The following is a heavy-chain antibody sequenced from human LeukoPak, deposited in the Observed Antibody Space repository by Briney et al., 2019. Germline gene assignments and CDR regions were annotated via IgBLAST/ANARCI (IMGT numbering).Heavy chain of an antibody. Sequence: GGSLRLSCAAPGFTFSSYAMSWVRQAPGKGLEWVSAISGSGGSTYYADSVKGRFTISRDNSKNTLYLQMNSLRAEDTAVYYCAKDHDFWSGYPHYFDYWGQGTLVTVSS. J-gene: IGHJ4*02. CDR3: AKDHDFWSGYPHYFDY. CDR2: ISGSGGST. V-gene: IGHV3-23*01. CDR1: GFTFSSYA. D-gene: IGHD3-3*01.